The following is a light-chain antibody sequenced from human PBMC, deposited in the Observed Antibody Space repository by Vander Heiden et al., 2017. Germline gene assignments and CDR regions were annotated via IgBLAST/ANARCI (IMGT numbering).Light chain of an antibody. CDR1: ALTKLY. CDR3: RSADSSGTYVV. V-gene: IGLV3-25*03. Sequence: SYHMTQPSSVSVSPGQTARITRSCDALTKLYAYSSHTKPGQAPVVVIYNDNERPSGIPERFSGSRSGTTVTLTISGVQAEDEADYYCRSADSSGTYVVFGGGTKLTVL. J-gene: IGLJ2*01. CDR2: NDN.